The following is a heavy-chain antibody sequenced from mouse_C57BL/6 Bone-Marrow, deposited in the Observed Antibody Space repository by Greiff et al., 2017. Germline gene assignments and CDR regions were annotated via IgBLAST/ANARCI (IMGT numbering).Heavy chain of an antibody. J-gene: IGHJ2*01. V-gene: IGHV5-9-1*02. CDR3: TREGYSNYVYYFDY. Sequence: EVHLVESGEGLVKPGGSLKLSCAASGFTFSSYAMSWVRQTPEKRLEWVAYISSGGDYIYYADTVKGRFTISRDNARNTLYLQMSSLKSEDTAMYYCTREGYSNYVYYFDYWGQGTTLTVSS. D-gene: IGHD2-5*01. CDR2: ISSGGDYI. CDR1: GFTFSSYA.